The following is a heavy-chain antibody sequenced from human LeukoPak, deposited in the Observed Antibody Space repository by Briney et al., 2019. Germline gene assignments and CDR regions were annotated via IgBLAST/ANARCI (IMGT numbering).Heavy chain of an antibody. CDR2: ISGSGGST. V-gene: IGHV3-23*01. CDR1: GFTFSSYA. J-gene: IGHJ4*02. D-gene: IGHD3-22*01. CDR3: AKSLDYYDSSGYQTH. Sequence: GGSLRLSCAASGFTFSSYAMSWVRQAPGKGLGWVSAISGSGGSTCYADSVKGRFTISRDNSKNTLYLQMNSLRAEDTAVYYCAKSLDYYDSSGYQTHWGQGTLVTVSS.